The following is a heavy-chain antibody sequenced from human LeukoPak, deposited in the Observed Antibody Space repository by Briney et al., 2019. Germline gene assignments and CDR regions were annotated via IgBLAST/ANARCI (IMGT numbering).Heavy chain of an antibody. CDR1: GGTFSSYA. V-gene: IGHV1-69*13. CDR3: ASRVSGPDCSSTSCPPTYWYFDL. J-gene: IGHJ2*01. CDR2: VIPIFGTG. Sequence: AVRVSCVASGGTFSSYAISWVRQAPGQGLEWVGGVIPIFGTGNYAQKFQGRVTITADESTSTAYMELSSLRSEDTAVYYCASRVSGPDCSSTSCPPTYWYFDLWGRGTLVTVSS. D-gene: IGHD2-2*01.